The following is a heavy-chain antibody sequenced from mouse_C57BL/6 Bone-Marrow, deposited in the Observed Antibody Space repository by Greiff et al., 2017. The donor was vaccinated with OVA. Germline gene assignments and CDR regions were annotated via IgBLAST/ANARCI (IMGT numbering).Heavy chain of an antibody. J-gene: IGHJ4*01. V-gene: IGHV1-50*01. Sequence: VQLQQPGAELVKPGASVKLSCKASGYTFTSYWMQWVKQRPGQGLEWIGEIDPSDSYTNYNQKFKGKATLTVDTSSSTAYMQLSSLTSEDSAVYDCARRITWLRRRGYAMDYWGQGTSVTVSS. CDR3: ARRITWLRRRGYAMDY. CDR2: IDPSDSYT. D-gene: IGHD2-2*01. CDR1: GYTFTSYW.